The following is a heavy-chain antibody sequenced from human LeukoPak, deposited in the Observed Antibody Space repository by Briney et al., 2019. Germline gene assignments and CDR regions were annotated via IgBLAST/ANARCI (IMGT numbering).Heavy chain of an antibody. V-gene: IGHV3-23*01. Sequence: GGSLRLSCEASGFTFFNYAMSWVRQAPGKGLQWVSGIGSDSATFYTDSVKGRFTISRDNSKNTVYLHIDSLRAEDTAVYYCARETNYDSSGYHKGGYFEYFQHWGQGTLVTVSS. D-gene: IGHD3-22*01. CDR1: GFTFFNYA. CDR3: ARETNYDSSGYHKGGYFEYFQH. CDR2: IGSDSAT. J-gene: IGHJ1*01.